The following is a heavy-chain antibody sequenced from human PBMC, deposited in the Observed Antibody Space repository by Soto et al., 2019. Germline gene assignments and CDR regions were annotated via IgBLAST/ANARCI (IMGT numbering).Heavy chain of an antibody. CDR3: ARDKNRQQLAPFDP. J-gene: IGHJ5*02. CDR2: IIPILGIA. CDR1: GGTFSSYT. V-gene: IGHV1-69*04. D-gene: IGHD6-13*01. Sequence: SLKVSCKASGGTFSSYTISWVRQAPGQGLEWMGRIIPILGIANYAQKFQGRVTITADKSTSTAYMELSSLRSEDTAVYYCARDKNRQQLAPFDPWGQGTLVTVSS.